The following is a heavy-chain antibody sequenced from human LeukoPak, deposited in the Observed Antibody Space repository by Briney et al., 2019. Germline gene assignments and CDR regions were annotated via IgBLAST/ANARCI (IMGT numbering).Heavy chain of an antibody. V-gene: IGHV3-48*02. J-gene: IGHJ4*02. Sequence: GGSLRLSCAASGFTFSSYNMNWVRQAPGKGLEWVSYISSSTTTIYYADSMKGRFAISRDNAKNSLYLQMNSLRDEDTAVYYCARVAAGYSVNYFDYWGQGTLVTVSS. CDR2: ISSSTTTI. D-gene: IGHD3-9*01. CDR1: GFTFSSYN. CDR3: ARVAAGYSVNYFDY.